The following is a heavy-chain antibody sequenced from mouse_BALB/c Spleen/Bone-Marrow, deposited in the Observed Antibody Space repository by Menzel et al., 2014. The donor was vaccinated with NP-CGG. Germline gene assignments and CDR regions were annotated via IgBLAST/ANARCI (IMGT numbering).Heavy chain of an antibody. J-gene: IGHJ2*01. D-gene: IGHD4-1*01. CDR1: GYTFTSSW. CDR2: IHPNSGNT. Sequence: QVQLQQSGSVLVRPGASVKLSCKASGYTFTSSWMHWAKLRPVQGPEWIGEIHPNSGNTNYNEKFKGKATLTVDTSSSTAYVELSRLASEDSAVYYCARELGRGYYFDYWGQGTTRTVSS. CDR3: ARELGRGYYFDY. V-gene: IGHV1S130*01.